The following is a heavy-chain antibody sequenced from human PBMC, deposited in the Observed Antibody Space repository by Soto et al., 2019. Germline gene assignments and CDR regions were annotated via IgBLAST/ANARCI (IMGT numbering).Heavy chain of an antibody. D-gene: IGHD3-3*01. CDR2: IYYSGST. V-gene: IGHV4-61*08. J-gene: IGHJ5*02. CDR3: AREGRRFLEGFDP. CDR1: GGSISSGDYY. Sequence: PSETLSLTCTVSGGSISSGDYYWSWIRQPPGKGLEWIGYIYYSGSTNYNPSLKSRVTISVDTSKNQFSLKLSSVTAADTAVYYCAREGRRFLEGFDPWGQGTLVTVSS.